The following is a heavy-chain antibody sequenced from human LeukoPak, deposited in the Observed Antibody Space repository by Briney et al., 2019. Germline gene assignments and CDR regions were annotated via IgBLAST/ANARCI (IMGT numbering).Heavy chain of an antibody. J-gene: IGHJ4*02. Sequence: GGSLRLSCAASGFTFSSYSMNWVRQAPGKGLEWVSYISSSSSTIYYADSVKGRFTISRDNAKNSLYLQTNSLRAEDTAVYYCARDRGYCSSTSCYTISDYWGQGTLVTVSS. CDR2: ISSSSSTI. D-gene: IGHD2-2*02. CDR3: ARDRGYCSSTSCYTISDY. V-gene: IGHV3-48*01. CDR1: GFTFSSYS.